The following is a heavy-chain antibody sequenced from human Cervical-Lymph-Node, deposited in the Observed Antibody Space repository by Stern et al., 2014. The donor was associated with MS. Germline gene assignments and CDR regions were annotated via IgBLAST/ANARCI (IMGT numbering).Heavy chain of an antibody. CDR1: GFTFSDYY. Sequence: VQLVESGGGLVKPGGSLSLSCAASGFTFSDYYMRWIRQAPGKGLEWVSYSRWSGGTRYCAGSVEGRFTFSRDNDKNSLYLQMNSLRAEDTAVYYGARELIAAAENWFDPWGQGTLVTVSS. D-gene: IGHD6-13*01. CDR3: ARELIAAAENWFDP. CDR2: SRWSGGTR. V-gene: IGHV3-11*01. J-gene: IGHJ5*02.